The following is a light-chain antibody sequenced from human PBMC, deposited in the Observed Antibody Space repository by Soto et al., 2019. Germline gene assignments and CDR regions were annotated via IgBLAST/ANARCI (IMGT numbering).Light chain of an antibody. V-gene: IGLV2-23*01. Sequence: QSALTQPASVSGSPGQSITISCTGINSDIANYNFVSWYQQHPGKAPKLMIFEGSKRPSGVSNRFSGSQSGTTASLTISGLQAEDEADYYCCSDVAGVVFGGGTKVTVL. J-gene: IGLJ2*01. CDR1: NSDIANYNF. CDR2: EGS. CDR3: CSDVAGVV.